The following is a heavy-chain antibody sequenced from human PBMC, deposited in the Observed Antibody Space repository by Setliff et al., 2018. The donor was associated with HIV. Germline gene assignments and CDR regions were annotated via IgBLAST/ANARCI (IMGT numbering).Heavy chain of an antibody. CDR1: GGSISSGSYY. Sequence: LSLTCTVSGGSISSGSYYWSWMRQPAGKGLEWIGHIYTSGSTNYNPSLKSRVTISVDTSRNQFSLKLSSVTAADTAVYYCAREPDYWGQGTLVTV. J-gene: IGHJ4*02. CDR2: IYTSGST. V-gene: IGHV4-61*09. CDR3: AREPDY.